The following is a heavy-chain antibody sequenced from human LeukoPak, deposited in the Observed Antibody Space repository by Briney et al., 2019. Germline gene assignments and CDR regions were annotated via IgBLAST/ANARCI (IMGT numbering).Heavy chain of an antibody. V-gene: IGHV3-30-3*01. CDR3: AREIEF. CDR1: GFPFSSHW. Sequence: GGSPGLSCAASGFPFSSHWLSWFRQSPGKGLEWVAVISYDGSNKYYADSVKGRFTISRDNSKNTLYLQMNSLRAEDTAVYYCAREIEFWGQGTLVTVSS. J-gene: IGHJ4*02. CDR2: ISYDGSNK. D-gene: IGHD2/OR15-2a*01.